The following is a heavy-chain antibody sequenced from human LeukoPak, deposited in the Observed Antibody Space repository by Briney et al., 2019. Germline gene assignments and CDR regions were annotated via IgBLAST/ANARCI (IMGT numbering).Heavy chain of an antibody. D-gene: IGHD6-13*01. CDR2: IYSGGTT. CDR3: ARASTIGAAGLFNF. Sequence: PGGSLRLSCAASGFTVSSDYMNWVRQAPGKGLEWVSVIYSGGTTFYADSVRGRFTISRDNSKNTLYLQMNSLRAEDTAMYYCARASTIGAAGLFNFWGHGTLVTVSS. V-gene: IGHV3-53*01. J-gene: IGHJ4*01. CDR1: GFTVSSDY.